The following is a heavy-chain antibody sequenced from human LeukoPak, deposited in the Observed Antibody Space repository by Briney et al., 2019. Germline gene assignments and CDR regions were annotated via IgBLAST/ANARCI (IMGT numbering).Heavy chain of an antibody. Sequence: GGSLRLSCAASGFTVSSNYMNWVRQAPGKGLEWVSVIYSGGYTYYADSVKGRFTISRDSSKNTLYLQMNSLRAEDKAVYFCARDYGSSGYYYGAIGYWGQGTLVTVSS. CDR1: GFTVSSNY. CDR3: ARDYGSSGYYYGAIGY. J-gene: IGHJ4*02. D-gene: IGHD3-22*01. V-gene: IGHV3-66*01. CDR2: IYSGGYT.